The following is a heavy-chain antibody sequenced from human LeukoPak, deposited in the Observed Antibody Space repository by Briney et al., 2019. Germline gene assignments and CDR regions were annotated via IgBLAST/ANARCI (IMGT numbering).Heavy chain of an antibody. CDR1: GFTFSSYS. CDR3: AREDLRVVDY. V-gene: IGHV3-48*01. J-gene: IGHJ4*02. D-gene: IGHD3-3*01. CDR2: ISSSSSTI. Sequence: GGSLRLSCAASGFTFSSYSMNWVRQAPGKGLEWVSYISSSSSTIYYADSVKGRFTISRDNAKNSLYLQMNSLRAEDTAVYYCAREDLRVVDYWGQGTLVTVSS.